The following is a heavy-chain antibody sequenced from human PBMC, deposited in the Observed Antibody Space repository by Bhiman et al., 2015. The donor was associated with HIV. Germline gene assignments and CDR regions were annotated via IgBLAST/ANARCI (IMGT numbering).Heavy chain of an antibody. CDR2: IVSQGPNK. D-gene: IGHD3-22*01. V-gene: IGHV3-30*02. J-gene: IGHJ4*02. CDR1: GFTFRRYG. CDR3: ARDGPNYDLDY. Sequence: QVQLVESGGGVVQPGGSLRLSCATSGFTFRRYGMHWVRQAPGKGLEWVAFIVSQGPNKFYTDSVKGRFTISREDSRSILYLQMDSLRPEDRGVYYCARDGPNYDLDYWGQGILVTVSS.